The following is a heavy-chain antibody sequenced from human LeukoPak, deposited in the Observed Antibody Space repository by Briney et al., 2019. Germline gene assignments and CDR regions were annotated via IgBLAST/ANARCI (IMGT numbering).Heavy chain of an antibody. CDR1: GYTLTELS. J-gene: IGHJ5*02. V-gene: IGHV1-24*01. CDR3: ATREWLSGSGPFNP. CDR2: FDPEDGET. Sequence: ASVKVSCKVSGYTLTELSMHWVRQAPGKGLEWMGGFDPEDGETIYAQKFQGRVTMTEDTSTDTAYMELSSLRSEDTAVYYCATREWLSGSGPFNPWGQGTLVTVSS. D-gene: IGHD3-3*01.